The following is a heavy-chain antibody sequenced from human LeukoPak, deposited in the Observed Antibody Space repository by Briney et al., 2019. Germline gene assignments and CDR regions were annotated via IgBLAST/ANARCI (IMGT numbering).Heavy chain of an antibody. CDR1: GGSFSAYY. CDR3: VRATTVVRRFFGL. V-gene: IGHV4-34*01. J-gene: IGHJ2*01. CDR2: INHSGTT. Sequence: SETLSLTCAVYGGSFSAYYWSWIRQSPGEGLEWSGEINHSGTTNYNPSLKSRVTISIDTSKNQFSLKLSSVTAADTAMYYCVRATTVVRRFFGLWGRGTLIIVSS. D-gene: IGHD4-23*01.